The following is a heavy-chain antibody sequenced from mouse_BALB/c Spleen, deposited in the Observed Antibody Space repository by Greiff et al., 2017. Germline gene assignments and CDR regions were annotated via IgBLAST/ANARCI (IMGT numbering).Heavy chain of an antibody. Sequence: QVQLKESGPELVKPGASVKISCKASGYTFTDYYINWVKQKPGQGLEWIGEILPGSGSTNYNEKFKGKATLTADTSSNTAYMQLSSLTSEDSAVYYCARGVLLPFAYWGQGTLVTVPA. CDR3: ARGVLLPFAY. D-gene: IGHD2-3*01. CDR2: ILPGSGST. V-gene: IGHV1-77*01. CDR1: GYTFTDYY. J-gene: IGHJ3*01.